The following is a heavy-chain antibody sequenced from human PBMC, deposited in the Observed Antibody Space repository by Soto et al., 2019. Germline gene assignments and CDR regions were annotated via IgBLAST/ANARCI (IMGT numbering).Heavy chain of an antibody. CDR3: ARPYYDSSGLRFDY. CDR2: VSHIGRT. J-gene: IGHJ4*02. V-gene: IGHV4-30-4*01. D-gene: IGHD3-22*01. Sequence: QVQLQESGPGLVKPSQTLSLTCTVSSGSINSGDYFWSWVRQPPGKGLEWIGYVSHIGRTYYNPSLESRISISIDTSKNQFSLKLSSVTAADTAVYYCARPYYDSSGLRFDYWGQGTLVTVSS. CDR1: SGSINSGDYF.